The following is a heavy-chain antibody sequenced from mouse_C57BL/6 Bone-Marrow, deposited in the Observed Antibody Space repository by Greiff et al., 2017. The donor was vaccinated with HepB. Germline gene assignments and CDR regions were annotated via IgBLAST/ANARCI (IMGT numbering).Heavy chain of an antibody. Sequence: EVQLVESGEGLVKPGGSLKLSCAASGFTFSSYAMSWVRQTPEKRLEWVAYISSGGDYIYYADTVKGRFTISRDNARNTLYLQMSSLKSEDTAMYYCTRALIWLRQGMFFDYWGQGTTLTVSS. CDR1: GFTFSSYA. CDR3: TRALIWLRQGMFFDY. V-gene: IGHV5-9-1*02. CDR2: ISSGGDYI. D-gene: IGHD2-2*01. J-gene: IGHJ2*01.